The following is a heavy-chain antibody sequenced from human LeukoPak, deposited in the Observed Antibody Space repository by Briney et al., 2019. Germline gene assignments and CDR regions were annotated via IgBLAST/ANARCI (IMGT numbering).Heavy chain of an antibody. D-gene: IGHD4-23*01. CDR2: ISSSSGNI. V-gene: IGHV3-48*02. J-gene: IGHJ4*02. CDR3: ARVRAGGYFDY. CDR1: GLTFNSYS. Sequence: GGSLRLSCAASGLTFNSYSMSWVRQAPGKGLEWLSYISSSSGNIFYTDSVKGRFTISRDNAKNSLYLQMSSLRDEDTAVYYCARVRAGGYFDYWGQGTLVTVSS.